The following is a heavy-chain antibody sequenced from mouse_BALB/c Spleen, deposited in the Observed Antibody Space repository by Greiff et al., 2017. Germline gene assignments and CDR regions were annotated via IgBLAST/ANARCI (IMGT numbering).Heavy chain of an antibody. J-gene: IGHJ2*01. D-gene: IGHD2-3*01. CDR2: INPSTGYT. V-gene: IGHV1-7*01. CDR3: ARRDGYSYYFDY. CDR1: GYTFTSYW. Sequence: QVQLKESGAELAKPGASVKMSCKASGYTFTSYWMHWVKQRPGQGLEWIGYINPSTGYTEYNQKFKDKATLTADKSSSTAYMQLSSLTSEDSAVYYCARRDGYSYYFDYWGQGTTLTVSS.